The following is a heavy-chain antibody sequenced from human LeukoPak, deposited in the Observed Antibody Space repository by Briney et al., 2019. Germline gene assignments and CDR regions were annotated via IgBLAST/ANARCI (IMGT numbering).Heavy chain of an antibody. CDR1: GITFSNYG. J-gene: IGHJ4*02. CDR3: AAMTGPTFDY. D-gene: IGHD3-9*01. V-gene: IGHV3-23*01. CDR2: ISNSSGRT. Sequence: GGSLRLSCAASGITFSNYGMSWVRQAPGKGLEWVAAISNSSGRTYYADSVKGRFTISRDNSKDTLFLLMNTLTADDTAVYYCAAMTGPTFDYWGQGALVTISS.